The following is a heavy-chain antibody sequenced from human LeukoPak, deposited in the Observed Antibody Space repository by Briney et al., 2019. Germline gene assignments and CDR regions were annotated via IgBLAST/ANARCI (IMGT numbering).Heavy chain of an antibody. V-gene: IGHV4-38-2*02. CDR2: IYHSGST. CDR1: GYSISSGYY. D-gene: IGHD1-1*01. Sequence: SETLSLTCTVSGYSISSGYYWGWIRQPPGKGLEWIGSIYHSGSTYYNPSLKSRVTISVDTSKNQFSLKLSSVTAADTAVYYCARTHNGWFDPWGQGTLVTVSS. J-gene: IGHJ5*02. CDR3: ARTHNGWFDP.